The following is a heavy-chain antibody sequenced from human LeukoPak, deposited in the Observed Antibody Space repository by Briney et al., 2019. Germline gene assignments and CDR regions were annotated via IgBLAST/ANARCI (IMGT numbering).Heavy chain of an antibody. V-gene: IGHV3-74*01. J-gene: IGHJ3*01. CDR3: VVVVEPPDSDGFDV. D-gene: IGHD1-14*01. Sequence: GGSMRLSCAAYGFTFGNSWVHWVRQAPGKGLVWVSLINADGSTATYADSVKGRFTISRDNARNTLSLQMNSLTIEDTAVYYCVVVVEPPDSDGFDVWGQGTMITVSS. CDR2: INADGSTA. CDR1: GFTFGNSW.